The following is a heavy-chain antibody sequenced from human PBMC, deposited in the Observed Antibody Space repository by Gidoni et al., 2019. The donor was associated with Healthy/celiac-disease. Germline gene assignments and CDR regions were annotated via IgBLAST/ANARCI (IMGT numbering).Heavy chain of an antibody. Sequence: QVQLQESGPGLVRPSETLSLTCTVSGGSISSYYWRWLRQPPGEGLEWIGYIYYSGSTNYNPSRKSRVTKSVDTSKNQFSLKLSSVTAADTAVYYCARDALMEYYGMDVWGQGTTVTVSS. J-gene: IGHJ6*02. CDR3: ARDALMEYYGMDV. D-gene: IGHD3-10*01. CDR1: GGSISSYY. V-gene: IGHV4-59*01. CDR2: IYYSGST.